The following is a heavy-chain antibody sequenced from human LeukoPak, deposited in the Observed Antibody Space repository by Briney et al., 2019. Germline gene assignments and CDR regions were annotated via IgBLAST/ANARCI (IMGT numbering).Heavy chain of an antibody. Sequence: SSVKVSCKASVCTFSSYAISWVRQATRQGLEWVGRIIPILGIANYAHKFQGRVTITADKSTSTAYMELSSLRSEDTAVYYCARLAAAGNVYYYGMDVWGQGTTVTVSS. CDR1: VCTFSSYA. D-gene: IGHD6-13*01. CDR3: ARLAAAGNVYYYGMDV. CDR2: IIPILGIA. V-gene: IGHV1-69*04. J-gene: IGHJ6*02.